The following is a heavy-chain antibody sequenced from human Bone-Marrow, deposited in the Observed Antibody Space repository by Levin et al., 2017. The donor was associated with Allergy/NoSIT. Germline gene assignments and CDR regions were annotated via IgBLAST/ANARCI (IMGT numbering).Heavy chain of an antibody. V-gene: IGHV3-15*07. CDR3: TTGYYDNYYGMDV. J-gene: IGHJ6*02. Sequence: ETLSLTCAASGFTFSNAWMNWVRQAPGKGLEWVGRIKSKTDGGTTDYAAPVKGRFTISRDDSKNTLYLQMNSLKTEDTAVYYCTTGYYDNYYGMDVWGQGTTVTVSS. D-gene: IGHD3-22*01. CDR1: GFTFSNAW. CDR2: IKSKTDGGTT.